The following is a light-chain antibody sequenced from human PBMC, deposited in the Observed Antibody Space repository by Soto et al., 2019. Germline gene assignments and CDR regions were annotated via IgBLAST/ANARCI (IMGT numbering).Light chain of an antibody. CDR3: QQYYSIPLT. J-gene: IGKJ4*01. CDR1: QSVLYNSNSKNY. CDR2: WAS. V-gene: IGKV4-1*01. Sequence: DIVMTQSPDSLAVSLGERATINCKSSQSVLYNSNSKNYLAWYQQKPGRPPELLIYWASTRESGVPDRFSGSGSGTDFTLTISSLQAEDVAVYYCQQYYSIPLTFGGGTKVEIK.